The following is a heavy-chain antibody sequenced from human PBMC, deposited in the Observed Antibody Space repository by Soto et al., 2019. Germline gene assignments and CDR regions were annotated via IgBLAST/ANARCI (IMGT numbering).Heavy chain of an antibody. V-gene: IGHV4-4*02. D-gene: IGHD3-10*01. CDR3: ARERAFGESSPGYYYYGMDV. CDR1: GGSISSSNW. CDR2: IYHSGST. J-gene: IGHJ6*02. Sequence: QVQLQESGPGLVKPSGTLSLTCAVSGGSISSSNWWSWVRQPPGKGLEWIGEIYHSGSTNYNPSLKSRVTISVDKSKNQFSLKLIAVTGADTAVYYCARERAFGESSPGYYYYGMDVWGQGTTVTVSS.